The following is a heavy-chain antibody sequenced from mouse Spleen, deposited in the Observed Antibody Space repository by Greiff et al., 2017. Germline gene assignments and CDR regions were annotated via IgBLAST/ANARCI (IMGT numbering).Heavy chain of an antibody. CDR3: ARRDDYPSFDY. CDR2: IHPNSGST. V-gene: IGHV1-64*01. CDR1: GYTFTSYW. Sequence: QVQLQQPGAELVKPGASVKLSCKASGYTFTSYWMHWVKQRPGQGLEWIGMIHPNSGSTNYNEKFKSKATLTVDKSSSTAYMQLSSLTSEDSAVYYCARRDDYPSFDYWGQGTTLTVSS. J-gene: IGHJ2*01. D-gene: IGHD2-4*01.